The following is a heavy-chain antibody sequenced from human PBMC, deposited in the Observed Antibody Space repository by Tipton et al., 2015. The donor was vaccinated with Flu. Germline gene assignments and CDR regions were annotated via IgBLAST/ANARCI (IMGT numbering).Heavy chain of an antibody. CDR3: ASFISEYNWNYGEGLDY. CDR2: FYHSGST. V-gene: IGHV4-38-2*02. Sequence: LRLSCTVSGHSISNGYYWGWIRQSPGKGLEWIASFYHSGSTYYNPSLKSRVTISVDTSKNQFSLKLSSVTAADTAVYYCASFISEYNWNYGEGLDYWGQGTLVTVSS. J-gene: IGHJ4*02. D-gene: IGHD1-7*01. CDR1: GHSISNGYY.